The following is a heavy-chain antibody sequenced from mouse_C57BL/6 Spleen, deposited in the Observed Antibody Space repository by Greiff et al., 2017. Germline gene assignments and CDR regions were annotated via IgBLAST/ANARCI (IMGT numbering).Heavy chain of an antibody. CDR2: FYPGSGSI. CDR1: GYTFTEYT. J-gene: IGHJ2*01. V-gene: IGHV1-62-2*01. CDR3: ARHETYYDLFDY. Sequence: QVQLKESGAELVKPGASVKLSCKASGYTFTEYTIHWVKQRSGQGLEWVGWFYPGSGSIKYNEKFKDKATLTADRSSSTVYMELSRLTSEASAVYFCARHETYYDLFDYWGQGTTLTVSS. D-gene: IGHD2-10*01.